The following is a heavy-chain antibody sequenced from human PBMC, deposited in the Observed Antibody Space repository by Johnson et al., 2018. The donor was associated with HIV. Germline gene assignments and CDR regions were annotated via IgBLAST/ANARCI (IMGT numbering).Heavy chain of an antibody. CDR3: ARDESYRKYALTAFDI. CDR1: GFTFSAYA. J-gene: IGHJ3*02. D-gene: IGHD1-14*01. CDR2: ISYDGSNK. Sequence: VQLVESGGGVVQPGRSLRLSCAASGFTFSAYAIHWVRRAPGKGLEWVAVISYDGSNKYYADSVNGRLTISSNNSKNRLYLQMRSLRAEGTAVYYCARDESYRKYALTAFDIWGQGTMVTVSS. V-gene: IGHV3-30-3*01.